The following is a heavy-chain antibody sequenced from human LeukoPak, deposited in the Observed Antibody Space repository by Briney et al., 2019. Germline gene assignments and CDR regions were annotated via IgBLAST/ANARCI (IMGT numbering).Heavy chain of an antibody. V-gene: IGHV3-9*03. D-gene: IGHD6-19*01. J-gene: IGHJ4*02. CDR3: AKGSVSGWYGVDY. Sequence: GGSLGLSCAASGLTFSNAWMSWVRKAPGKGLEGVSGISWNSGSIGYAVSVRGRFSTARDTAKNSLYMRTNSLRAEDMALYYCAKGSVSGWYGVDYWGQGTLVTVPS. CDR1: GLTFSNAW. CDR2: ISWNSGSI.